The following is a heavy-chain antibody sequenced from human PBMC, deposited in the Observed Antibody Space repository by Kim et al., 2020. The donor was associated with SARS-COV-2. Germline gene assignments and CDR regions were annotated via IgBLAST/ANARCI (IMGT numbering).Heavy chain of an antibody. V-gene: IGHV4-59*01. J-gene: IGHJ5*02. Sequence: SETLSLTCTVSGGSISSYYWSWIRQPPGKGLEWIGYIYYSGSTNYNPSLKSRVTISVDTSKNQFSLKLSSVTAADTAVYYYARGGYYGSGSYWNWFDPWGQGTLVTVSS. CDR3: ARGGYYGSGSYWNWFDP. CDR2: IYYSGST. CDR1: GGSISSYY. D-gene: IGHD3-10*01.